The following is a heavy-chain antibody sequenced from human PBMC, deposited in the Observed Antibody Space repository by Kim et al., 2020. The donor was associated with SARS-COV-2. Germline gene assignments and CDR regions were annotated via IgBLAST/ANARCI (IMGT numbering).Heavy chain of an antibody. CDR2: ISSSGSTI. V-gene: IGHV3-48*03. J-gene: IGHJ3*02. D-gene: IGHD3-10*01. Sequence: GGSLRLSCAASGFTFSSYEMNWVRQAPGKGLEWVSYISSSGSTIYYADSVKGRFTISRDNAKNSLYLQMNSLRAEDTAVYYCASLGVRLLWFGELRGEDAFDIWGQGTMVTVSS. CDR3: ASLGVRLLWFGELRGEDAFDI. CDR1: GFTFSSYE.